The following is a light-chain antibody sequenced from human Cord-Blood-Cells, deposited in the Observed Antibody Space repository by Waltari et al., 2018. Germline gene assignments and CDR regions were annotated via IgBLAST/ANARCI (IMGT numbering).Light chain of an antibody. Sequence: DIVMTQSPLSLPVTPGEPASISCRSSQSLLHSNGYNYLDWYLQKPGQSPQLLIYLGSNRASGVPDRFSGSGSGTDFTLKISRVEAEDVGVYYCMQALQTLWTFGQGTKEEIK. V-gene: IGKV2-28*01. CDR3: MQALQTLWT. CDR2: LGS. CDR1: QSLLHSNGYNY. J-gene: IGKJ1*01.